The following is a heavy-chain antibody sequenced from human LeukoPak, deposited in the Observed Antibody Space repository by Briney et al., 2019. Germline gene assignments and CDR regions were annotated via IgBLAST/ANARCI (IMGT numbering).Heavy chain of an antibody. CDR2: IYYSGST. Sequence: PSETLSLTCTVSGGSISSSSYYCGWIRQPPGKGLEWIGSIYYSGSTYYNPSLKSRVTISVDTSKNQFSLKLSSVTAADTAVYYCASLPYYGSGSYYKGRHAFDIWGQGTMVTVPS. CDR3: ASLPYYGSGSYYKGRHAFDI. V-gene: IGHV4-39*01. J-gene: IGHJ3*02. D-gene: IGHD3-10*01. CDR1: GGSISSSSYY.